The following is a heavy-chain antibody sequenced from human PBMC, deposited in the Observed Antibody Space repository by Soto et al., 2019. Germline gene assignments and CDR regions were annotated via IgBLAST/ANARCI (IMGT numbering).Heavy chain of an antibody. CDR1: GYMFTDYY. CDR2: INPNNGGS. D-gene: IGHD3-22*01. V-gene: IGHV1-2*02. Sequence: GASVKVSCKASGYMFTDYYLHWVRQAPGQGLEWMGWINPNNGGSNFAQNFQDRVTMTRDTSISTAYMELSRLSADDTAFYYCAKESPYYYDSPPLYWGQGTLVTVSS. J-gene: IGHJ4*02. CDR3: AKESPYYYDSPPLY.